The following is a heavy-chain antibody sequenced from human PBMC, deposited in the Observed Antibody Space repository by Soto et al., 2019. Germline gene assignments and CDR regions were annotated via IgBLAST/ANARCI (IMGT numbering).Heavy chain of an antibody. J-gene: IGHJ5*01. CDR1: GFTVSSNY. V-gene: IGHV3-53*02. CDR3: AARYSSGWMDS. CDR2: IYSGGNT. Sequence: EVQLVETGGGLIQPGGSLRLSCAASGFTVSSNYMSWVRQAPGKGLECVSVIYSGGNTYYADSVKGRFTISRDNSKNTLYLQMNSLRAEDTAVYYCAARYSSGWMDSWGQGTLVTVSS. D-gene: IGHD6-19*01.